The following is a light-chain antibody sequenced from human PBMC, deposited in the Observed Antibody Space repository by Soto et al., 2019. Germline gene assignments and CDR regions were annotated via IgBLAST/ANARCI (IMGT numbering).Light chain of an antibody. CDR2: DVN. CDR3: CAYAGSYPLYV. Sequence: QSALTQPRSVSGSPGQSVTISCTGTSSDIGDSSYVSWYQQHPGKAPKLIIFDVNKRPSGVPYRFSGSKSGYTASLTISGLQADDDSDYYCCAYAGSYPLYVFGTETKLTVL. CDR1: SSDIGDSSY. V-gene: IGLV2-11*01. J-gene: IGLJ1*01.